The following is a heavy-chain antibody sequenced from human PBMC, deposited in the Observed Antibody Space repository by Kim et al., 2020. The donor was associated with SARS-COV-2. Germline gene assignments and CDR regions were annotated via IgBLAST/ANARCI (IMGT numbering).Heavy chain of an antibody. Sequence: GGSLRLSCTASGFTFSSYWMSWVRQAPGKGLEWVANIKQDGSEKYYVDSVKGRFTISRDNAKNSLYLQMNSLRAEDTAVYYCARDSAYYDFWSGPSEPFDYWGQGTLVTVSS. CDR3: ARDSAYYDFWSGPSEPFDY. D-gene: IGHD3-3*01. V-gene: IGHV3-7*01. J-gene: IGHJ4*02. CDR1: GFTFSSYW. CDR2: IKQDGSEK.